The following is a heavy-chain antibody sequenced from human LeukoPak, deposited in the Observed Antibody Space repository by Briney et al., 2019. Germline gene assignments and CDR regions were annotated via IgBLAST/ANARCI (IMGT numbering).Heavy chain of an antibody. D-gene: IGHD6-13*01. V-gene: IGHV4-39*07. CDR1: GGSISSSNYY. CDR2: IDHSGST. Sequence: SETLSLTCTVSGGSISSSNYYWGWIRQPPGKGLEWTGSIDHSGSTYYNPSLKSRITISVDTSKNQFSLKLSSVTAADTAVYYCARTTEAHSWRTRYYDYYMDVWGKGTTVTVSS. J-gene: IGHJ6*03. CDR3: ARTTEAHSWRTRYYDYYMDV.